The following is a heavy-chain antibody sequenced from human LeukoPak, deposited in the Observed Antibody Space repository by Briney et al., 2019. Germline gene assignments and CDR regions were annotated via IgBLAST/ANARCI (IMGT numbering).Heavy chain of an antibody. Sequence: SVKVSCKASGGTFSSYAISWVRQAPGQGLEWLGGIIPIFGTANYAQKFQGRVTITADESTSTAYMELSSLRSEDTAVYSCARDPSWGRTSDFWSGYSPYNWFDPWGQATLVTV. D-gene: IGHD3-3*01. CDR2: IIPIFGTA. CDR1: GGTFSSYA. CDR3: ARDPSWGRTSDFWSGYSPYNWFDP. V-gene: IGHV1-69*01. J-gene: IGHJ5*02.